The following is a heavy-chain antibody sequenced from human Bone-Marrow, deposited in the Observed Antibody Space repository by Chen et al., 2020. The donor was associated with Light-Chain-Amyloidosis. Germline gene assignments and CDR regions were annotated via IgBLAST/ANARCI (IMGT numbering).Heavy chain of an antibody. CDR2: FYYTGIT. CDR1: GGSISGTSYD. CDR3: AREVPAVKKNYMDV. V-gene: IGHV4-39*07. J-gene: IGHJ6*03. Sequence: QLQLQESGPRVVKPSETLSLTCAVSGGSISGTSYDWVWIRQPPGKGLEWIGTFYYTGITYYHPSLKSRVTISVDMSKNQFSLILSSVTAADTAVYHCAREVPAVKKNYMDVWGKGTTVIVSS. D-gene: IGHD2-2*01.